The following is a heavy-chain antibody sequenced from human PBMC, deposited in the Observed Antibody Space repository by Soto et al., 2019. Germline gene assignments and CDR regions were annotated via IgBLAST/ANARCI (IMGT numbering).Heavy chain of an antibody. J-gene: IGHJ5*01. CDR3: TTTYYYGSGSYYIFDS. CDR2: IYYSGST. CDR1: GGSISSSNYY. V-gene: IGHV4-39*01. Sequence: SETLSLTCTVSGGSISSSNYYWGWIRQPPGKGLEWIGSIYYSGSTYYNPSLKSRVTISVDRSKNQFSLKLSSVTAADAAVYYCTTTYYYGSGSYYIFDSWGQGTLVTVSS. D-gene: IGHD3-10*01.